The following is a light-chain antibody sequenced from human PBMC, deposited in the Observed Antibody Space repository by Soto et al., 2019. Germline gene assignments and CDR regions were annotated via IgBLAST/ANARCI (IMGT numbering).Light chain of an antibody. J-gene: IGKJ1*01. V-gene: IGKV1-6*01. CDR1: RDVGSD. CDR2: AAS. Sequence: QMTQSPSSLSASVGEKIIITCRASRDVGSDVSWYQQKPGQAPKLLIYAASNLYTGVPSRFSGSRSGKEFTLTISGLKPEDFASYYCLQDYGDSWTFGQGTKVHIK. CDR3: LQDYGDSWT.